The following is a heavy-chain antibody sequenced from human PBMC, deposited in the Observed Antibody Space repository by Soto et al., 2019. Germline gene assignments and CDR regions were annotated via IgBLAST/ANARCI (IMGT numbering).Heavy chain of an antibody. D-gene: IGHD1-26*01. J-gene: IGHJ5*02. CDR1: GGSITSSSYY. Sequence: PLETLCLTCTVAGGSITSSSYYWGWIRQPPGKGLEWIGSIYYSGSTYYNPSLKSRVTISVDTSKNQFSLKLSSVTAADTAVYYCATQEVGGSYVYTFGLWGQGTLVTVSS. CDR3: ATQEVGGSYVYTFGL. V-gene: IGHV4-39*01. CDR2: IYYSGST.